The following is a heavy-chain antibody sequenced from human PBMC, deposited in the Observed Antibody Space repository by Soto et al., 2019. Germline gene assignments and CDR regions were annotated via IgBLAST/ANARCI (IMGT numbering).Heavy chain of an antibody. J-gene: IGHJ6*02. CDR3: ARLPGCSSTSCYNEGIYYYYGMDV. CDR2: IDPSDSYT. D-gene: IGHD2-2*02. CDR1: GYSFTSYW. V-gene: IGHV5-10-1*01. Sequence: PXECLKISFKGYGYSFTSYWISWVRQIPGKGLEWMGRIDPSDSYTNYSPSFQGHVTISADKSISTAYLQWSSLKASDTAMYYCARLPGCSSTSCYNEGIYYYYGMDVWGQGTTVTVSS.